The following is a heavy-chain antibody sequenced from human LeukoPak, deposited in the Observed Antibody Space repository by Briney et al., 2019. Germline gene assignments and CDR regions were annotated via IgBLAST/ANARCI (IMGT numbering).Heavy chain of an antibody. CDR1: GGTFSSYA. V-gene: IGHV1-69*05. D-gene: IGHD2-15*01. CDR3: ASLKGYCSGGSCCPTAFDY. CDR2: IIPIFGTA. J-gene: IGHJ4*02. Sequence: SVKVSCKASGGTFSSYAISWVRQAPGQGLEWMGGIIPIFGTANYAQKFQGRVTITTDESTSTAYMELSSLRSEDTAVYYCASLKGYCSGGSCCPTAFDYWGQGTLVTVSS.